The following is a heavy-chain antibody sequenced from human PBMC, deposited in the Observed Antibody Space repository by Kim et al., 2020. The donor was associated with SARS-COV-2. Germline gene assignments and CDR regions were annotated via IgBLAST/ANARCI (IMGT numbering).Heavy chain of an antibody. D-gene: IGHD3-16*01. V-gene: IGHV3-30*02. J-gene: IGHJ6*02. Sequence: YYADSVQGRFTISRDNSKNTLYLQMNSLRAEDTAVYYCAKEGEDYYGMDVWGQGTTVTVSS. CDR3: AKEGEDYYGMDV.